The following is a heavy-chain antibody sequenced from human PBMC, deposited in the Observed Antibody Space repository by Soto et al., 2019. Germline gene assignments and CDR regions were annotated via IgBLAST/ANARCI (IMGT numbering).Heavy chain of an antibody. CDR3: ARGVISHWAYFYYMDF. D-gene: IGHD2-21*01. V-gene: IGHV4-34*01. CDR2: INHSGST. Sequence: SETLSLTCAVYGGSFSGYYWSWIRQPPGKGLEWIGEINHSGSTNYNPSLKSRVTISVDTSKNQFSLKLSSVTAADTAAYYCARGVISHWAYFYYMDFWDRGTTVTVSS. J-gene: IGHJ6*03. CDR1: GGSFSGYY.